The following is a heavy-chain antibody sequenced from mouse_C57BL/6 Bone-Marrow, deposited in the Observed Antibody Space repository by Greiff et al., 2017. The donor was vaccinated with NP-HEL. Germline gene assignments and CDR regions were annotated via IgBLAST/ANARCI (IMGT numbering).Heavy chain of an antibody. J-gene: IGHJ3*01. Sequence: QVQLQQPGAELVKPGASVKLSCKASGYTFTSYWRHWVKQRPGQGLEWIGMIHPNSGSTNYNEKFKSKATLTVDKSSSTAYMQLSSLTSEDSAVYYCARRDDYDWFAYWGQGTLVTVSA. V-gene: IGHV1-64*01. D-gene: IGHD2-4*01. CDR1: GYTFTSYW. CDR3: ARRDDYDWFAY. CDR2: IHPNSGST.